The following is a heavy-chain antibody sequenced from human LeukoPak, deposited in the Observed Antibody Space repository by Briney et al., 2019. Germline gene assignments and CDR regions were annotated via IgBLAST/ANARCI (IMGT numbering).Heavy chain of an antibody. V-gene: IGHV1-2*02. D-gene: IGHD3-10*01. Sequence: GASVKVSCKASGYTFTGYYMHWVRQAPGQGLEWMGWINPNSGGTNYAQKFQGRVTMTRDTSIGTAYMELSRLRSDDTTVYYCARAPYCYGSGSYPEDYWGQGTLVTVSS. CDR2: INPNSGGT. CDR1: GYTFTGYY. J-gene: IGHJ4*02. CDR3: ARAPYCYGSGSYPEDY.